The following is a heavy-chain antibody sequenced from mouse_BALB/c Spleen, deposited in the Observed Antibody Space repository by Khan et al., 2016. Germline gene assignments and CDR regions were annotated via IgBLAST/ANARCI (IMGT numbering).Heavy chain of an antibody. J-gene: IGHJ2*01. CDR1: GYSITSGYY. V-gene: IGHV3-6*02. Sequence: EVQLQESGLGLVKPSQSLSLTCSVTGYSITSGYYWNWIRQFPGNKLEWMGYISYDGSNNYNPSLKNRISITRDTSKNQFFLKLNSVTTEDTATYYCARGDGYYVWGQGTTLTVSS. CDR3: ARGDGYYV. D-gene: IGHD2-3*01. CDR2: ISYDGSN.